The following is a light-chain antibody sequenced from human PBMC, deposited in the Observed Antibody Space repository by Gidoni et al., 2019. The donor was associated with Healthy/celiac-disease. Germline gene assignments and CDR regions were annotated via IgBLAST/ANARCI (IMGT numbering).Light chain of an antibody. V-gene: IGKV1-39*01. CDR3: QQSYSTPLLT. Sequence: DIQMTQSPSSLSASVGDRVTITCRASQSISSYLNWYQQKPGKAPKLLIYAASSLQSGVPSRFSGSGSGTDFTLTISSMQPEDVATYYCQQSYSTPLLTFXGXTKVEIK. CDR1: QSISSY. CDR2: AAS. J-gene: IGKJ4*01.